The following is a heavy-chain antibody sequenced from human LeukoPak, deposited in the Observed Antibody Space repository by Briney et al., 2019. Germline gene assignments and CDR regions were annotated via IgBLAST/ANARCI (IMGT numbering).Heavy chain of an antibody. J-gene: IGHJ3*02. CDR2: IYYSGTT. CDR1: GGSISSYY. Sequence: NPSETLSLTCTVSGGSISSYYWNWIRQPPGKGLEWIGYIYYSGTTNYNPSLKSRVTISVDTSKNQFSLKLSSVTAADTAVYYCARAGAVVDDAFDIWGQGTMVTVSS. V-gene: IGHV4-59*01. D-gene: IGHD6-19*01. CDR3: ARAGAVVDDAFDI.